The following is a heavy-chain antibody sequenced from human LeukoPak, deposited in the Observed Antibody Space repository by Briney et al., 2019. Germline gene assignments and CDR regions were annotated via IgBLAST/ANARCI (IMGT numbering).Heavy chain of an antibody. CDR2: MNPNSGNT. Sequence: ASVKVSCKASGYTFTSYDINWVRQATGQGLEWMGWMNPNSGNTGYAQKFQGRVTMTRNTSISTAYMELSSLRSEDTAVYYCARETGTTRSFDYWGQGTLVTVSS. V-gene: IGHV1-8*01. CDR3: ARETGTTRSFDY. J-gene: IGHJ4*02. CDR1: GYTFTSYD. D-gene: IGHD1-1*01.